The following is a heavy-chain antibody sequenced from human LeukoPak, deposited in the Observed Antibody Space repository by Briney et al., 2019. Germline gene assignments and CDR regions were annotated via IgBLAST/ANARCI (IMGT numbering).Heavy chain of an antibody. J-gene: IGHJ4*02. CDR2: ISGGCGST. D-gene: IGHD5-18*01. CDR1: GFTFSSYA. V-gene: IGHV3-23*01. Sequence: GGSLSLSCAAAGFTFSSYAMSWVRQAPGKGREGVPAISGGCGSTYYADSVKGRFTISRDNSKNTLYLQMNSLRAEDTAVYSCARDKTRGLGYSYSKSGNYFDYWGQGTLVTVSS. CDR3: ARDKTRGLGYSYSKSGNYFDY.